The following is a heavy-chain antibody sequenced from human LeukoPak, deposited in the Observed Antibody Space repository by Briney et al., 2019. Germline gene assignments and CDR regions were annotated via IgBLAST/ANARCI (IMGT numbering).Heavy chain of an antibody. D-gene: IGHD3-9*01. Sequence: SETLSLTCAVYGGSFSGYYWSWIRQPPGKGLEWIGEINHSGSTNYNPSLKSRVTISVDTSKNQFSLKLSSVTAADTAVYYCARHRNDILSCYYFDYWGQGTLVTVSS. V-gene: IGHV4-34*01. CDR1: GGSFSGYY. CDR3: ARHRNDILSCYYFDY. CDR2: INHSGST. J-gene: IGHJ4*02.